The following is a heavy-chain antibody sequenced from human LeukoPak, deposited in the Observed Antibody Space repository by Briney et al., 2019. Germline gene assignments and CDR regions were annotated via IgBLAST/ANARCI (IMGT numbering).Heavy chain of an antibody. CDR3: ARGKAVNGDLDY. V-gene: IGHV1-46*01. Sequence: ASVKVSCKASGYAFSNHYIHWVRQAPGQGLEWMGIISDGGEGTMYAEKFQGRVSTTSDIYTRPVYLCLSSLRSEDTAVYHCARGKAVNGDLDYWGQGTLVTVSS. CDR1: GYAFSNHY. D-gene: IGHD7-27*01. J-gene: IGHJ4*02. CDR2: ISDGGEGT.